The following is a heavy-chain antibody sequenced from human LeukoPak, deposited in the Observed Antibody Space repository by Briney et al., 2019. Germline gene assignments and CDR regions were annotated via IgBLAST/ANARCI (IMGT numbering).Heavy chain of an antibody. CDR1: GFTFSTFA. CDR3: AKDENDILTGYYNY. D-gene: IGHD3-9*01. J-gene: IGHJ4*02. V-gene: IGHV3-23*01. CDR2: IFPSGGEI. Sequence: PGGSLRLSCAASGFTFSTFAMIWVRQPPGKGLEWVSSIFPSGGEIHYADSVRGRFTISRDNSKSTLSLQMNSLRAEDTAVYYCAKDENDILTGYYNYWGQGTLVTVSS.